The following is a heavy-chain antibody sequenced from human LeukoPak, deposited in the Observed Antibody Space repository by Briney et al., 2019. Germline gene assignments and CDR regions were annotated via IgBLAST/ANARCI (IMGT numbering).Heavy chain of an antibody. J-gene: IGHJ4*02. CDR1: GYTFNAYT. CDR2: IDADNGDT. V-gene: IGHV1-3*01. CDR3: ARGSTSDWPLDH. D-gene: IGHD6-19*01. Sequence: ASVKVSCKASGYTFNAYTIHWVRQAPGQRFEWMGWIDADNGDTAYSRNLQGRVTITRDTSARTVYMELTSLRSEDTAAYYCARGSTSDWPLDHWGQGTLLTISP.